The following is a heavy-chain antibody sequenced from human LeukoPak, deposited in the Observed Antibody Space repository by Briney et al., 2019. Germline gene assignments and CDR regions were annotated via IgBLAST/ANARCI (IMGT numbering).Heavy chain of an antibody. Sequence: SGGSLRLSCAASGFTFSSYAMSWVRQAPGKGLEWVSAISGSGGSTYYADSVKGRFTISRDNSKNTLYLQMNSLRAEDTAVYYCAKHQWLVEEYYFDYCGQGTLVTVSS. CDR2: ISGSGGST. J-gene: IGHJ4*02. CDR1: GFTFSSYA. V-gene: IGHV3-23*01. CDR3: AKHQWLVEEYYFDY. D-gene: IGHD6-19*01.